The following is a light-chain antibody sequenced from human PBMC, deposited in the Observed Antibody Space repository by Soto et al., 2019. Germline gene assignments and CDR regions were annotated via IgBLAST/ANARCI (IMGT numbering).Light chain of an antibody. V-gene: IGKV1-39*01. Sequence: DIQMTQSPASLSASVGDTVTITCRASQTINSYLNWYQQKPGQAPKLLIYVASSLQSGVPSRFSGRGSGTDFTLTISSLEPEDFATYYCQQSYNIPLTFGPGTKVDNK. CDR1: QTINSY. CDR3: QQSYNIPLT. J-gene: IGKJ3*01. CDR2: VAS.